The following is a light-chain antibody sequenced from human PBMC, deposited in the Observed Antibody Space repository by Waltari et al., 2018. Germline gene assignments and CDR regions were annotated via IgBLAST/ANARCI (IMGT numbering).Light chain of an antibody. V-gene: IGLV4-69*01. CDR1: SVHSTYA. CDR2: LKSDGSH. J-gene: IGLJ1*01. CDR3: QTWGTGIHV. Sequence: HLVLTQSPSASASLGASVKLTSTLSSVHSTYAIARHQQQPEKGPRFLMKLKSDGSHSKGDGIPDRFSGSSSGAERYLTISSLQSEDEADYYCQTWGTGIHVFGTGTKVTVL.